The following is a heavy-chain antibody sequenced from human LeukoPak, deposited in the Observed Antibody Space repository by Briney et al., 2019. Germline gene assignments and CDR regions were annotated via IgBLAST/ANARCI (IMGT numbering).Heavy chain of an antibody. CDR3: ARSLGEQWLVRAFSYYMDV. Sequence: ASVKVSCKASGGTFSSYAISWVRQAPGQGLEWMGRIIPILGIANYARKFQGRVTITADKSTSTAYMELSSLRSEDTAVYYCARSLGEQWLVRAFSYYMDVWGKGTTVTVSS. V-gene: IGHV1-69*04. CDR1: GGTFSSYA. CDR2: IIPILGIA. J-gene: IGHJ6*03. D-gene: IGHD6-19*01.